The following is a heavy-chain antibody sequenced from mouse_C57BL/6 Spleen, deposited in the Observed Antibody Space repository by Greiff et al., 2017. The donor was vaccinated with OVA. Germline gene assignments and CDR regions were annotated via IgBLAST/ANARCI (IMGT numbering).Heavy chain of an antibody. CDR1: GYSFTGYY. D-gene: IGHD1-1*01. CDR2: INPSTGGT. J-gene: IGHJ4*01. CDR3: ARYEVEEAMDY. V-gene: IGHV1-42*01. Sequence: VHVKQSGPELVKPGASVKISCKASGYSFTGYYMNWVKQSPEKSLEWIGEINPSTGGTTYNQKFKAKATLTVDKSSSTAYMQLKSLTSEDSAVYYSARYEVEEAMDYWGQGTSVTVSS.